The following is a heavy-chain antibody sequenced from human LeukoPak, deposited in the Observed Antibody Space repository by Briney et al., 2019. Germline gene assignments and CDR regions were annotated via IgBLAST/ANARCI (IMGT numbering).Heavy chain of an antibody. CDR2: ISSSSSTI. Sequence: GGSLRLSCAASGFTFSSYSMNWVRQAPGKGLEWVSYISSSSSTIYYADSVKGRFTISRDNAKNSLYLQMNSLRTEDTAVYYCARVRGFTMVRGSDYWGQGTLVTVSS. V-gene: IGHV3-48*01. D-gene: IGHD3-10*01. CDR3: ARVRGFTMVRGSDY. J-gene: IGHJ4*02. CDR1: GFTFSSYS.